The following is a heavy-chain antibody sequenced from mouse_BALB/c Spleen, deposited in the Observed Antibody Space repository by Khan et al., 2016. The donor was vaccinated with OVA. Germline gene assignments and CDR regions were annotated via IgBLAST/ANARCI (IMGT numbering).Heavy chain of an antibody. CDR3: ARGGGTAPFAY. D-gene: IGHD1-2*01. Sequence: EVELVESGGGLVQPGGSRKLSCAASGFTFSDYGMAWVRQAPGKGPEWVAFISDLAYTIYYGDAVTGRFTIYRENAKNTLYLEMSSLRSEDTAIYCCARGGGTAPFAYWGLGTLVPVSA. CDR1: GFTFSDYG. J-gene: IGHJ3*01. V-gene: IGHV5-15*02. CDR2: ISDLAYTI.